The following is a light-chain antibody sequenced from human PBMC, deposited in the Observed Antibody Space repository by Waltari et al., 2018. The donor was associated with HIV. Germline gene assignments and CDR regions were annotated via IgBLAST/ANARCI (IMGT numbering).Light chain of an antibody. CDR3: QQYKSWPLT. CDR1: KSVTSN. CDR2: GSS. Sequence: EIIMTQSPATLSVTPGERATLSCRASKSVTSNLAWYQHNPGQAPRLLIYGSSTRANGVAARFSGSGSGTDFTLSISSMQSEDFALYYCQQYKSWPLTFGGGTKVEI. J-gene: IGKJ4*01. V-gene: IGKV3-15*01.